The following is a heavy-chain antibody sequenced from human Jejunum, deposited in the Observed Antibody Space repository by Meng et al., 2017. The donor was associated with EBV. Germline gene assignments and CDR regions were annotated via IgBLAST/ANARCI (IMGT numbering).Heavy chain of an antibody. CDR1: GDSVSGYNY. CDR2: MYYTGKA. D-gene: IGHD5-12*01. CDR3: ARGRGYDYGDS. J-gene: IGHJ5*02. V-gene: IGHV4-61*01. Sequence: QVQLQESGPGLLKPSXXLFLTCSVSGDSVSGYNYWTWIRQPPGKGLEWIGNMYYTGKAIYKPSLQSRVTISVDTSKNQFSLRVTSVTAADTAIYYCARGRGYDYGDSWGQGTLVTVSS.